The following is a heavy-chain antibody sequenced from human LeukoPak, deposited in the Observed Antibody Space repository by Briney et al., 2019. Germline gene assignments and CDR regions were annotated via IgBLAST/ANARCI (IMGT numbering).Heavy chain of an antibody. CDR3: VRAPPYSSASWGYYGMDV. D-gene: IGHD6-19*01. Sequence: GGSLRLSCAASGLTLSRYDMHWVRQATGEGLEWVSAIGTRGDTYYSGSVKGRFTMSREDAKNSLYLQMNSLSAGDTAVYYCVRAPPYSSASWGYYGMDVWGQGTTVTVSS. CDR2: IGTRGDT. CDR1: GLTLSRYD. V-gene: IGHV3-13*01. J-gene: IGHJ6*02.